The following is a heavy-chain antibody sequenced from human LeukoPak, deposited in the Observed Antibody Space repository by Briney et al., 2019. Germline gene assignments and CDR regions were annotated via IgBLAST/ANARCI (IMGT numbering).Heavy chain of an antibody. V-gene: IGHV3-21*01. CDR2: ISSSSSYI. CDR3: ARGMGVGAYFAFDI. J-gene: IGHJ3*02. D-gene: IGHD1-26*01. Sequence: GGSLRISCAASGFAFSSYSMNWVRQAPGNGLEWVSSISSSSSYIYYADSVKGRFTISRGNAKNSLYLQMNSLRAEDTAVYYCARGMGVGAYFAFDIWGQGTMVTVSS. CDR1: GFAFSSYS.